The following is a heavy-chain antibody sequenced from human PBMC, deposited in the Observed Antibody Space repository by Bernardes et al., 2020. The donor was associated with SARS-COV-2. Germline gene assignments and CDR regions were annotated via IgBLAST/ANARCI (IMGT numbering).Heavy chain of an antibody. J-gene: IGHJ6*02. CDR1: GGSISSYY. V-gene: IGHV4-59*01. CDR3: ARERLRRGGMDV. Sequence: SETLSLTCSVYGGSISSYYWSWIRQPPGKGLEWIGYIYYSGSTNYNPSLKSRVTISVDTSKNQFSLKLSSVTAADTAVYYCARERLRRGGMDVWGQGTTVTVSS. D-gene: IGHD4-17*01. CDR2: IYYSGST.